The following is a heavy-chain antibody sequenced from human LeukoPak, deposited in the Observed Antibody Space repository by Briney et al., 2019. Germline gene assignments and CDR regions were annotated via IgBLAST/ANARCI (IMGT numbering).Heavy chain of an antibody. CDR2: VSYSGST. Sequence: PSETLSLTCTVSGASMRNYYWSWIRQPPGKGLEWIGYVSYSGSTNYSPSLKSRVTISIDASKNQSSLKLDSVNAADTGVYYCARENSGWLYFDCWGQGTLVAASS. V-gene: IGHV4-59*12. D-gene: IGHD6-19*01. CDR1: GASMRNYY. CDR3: ARENSGWLYFDC. J-gene: IGHJ4*02.